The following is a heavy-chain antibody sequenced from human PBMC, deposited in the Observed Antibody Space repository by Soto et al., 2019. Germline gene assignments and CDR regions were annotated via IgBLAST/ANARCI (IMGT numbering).Heavy chain of an antibody. CDR1: GYTFTSYD. Sequence: QVQLVQSGAEVKKPGASVKVSCKASGYTFTSYDINWVRQATGQGLEWMGWMNPNSGNTGYAQKFQGRVTMTRNTSISTAYMELSRLRSEDTAVYYCARAPPRVATIRYYFDYWGQGTLVTVSS. V-gene: IGHV1-8*01. CDR2: MNPNSGNT. D-gene: IGHD5-12*01. CDR3: ARAPPRVATIRYYFDY. J-gene: IGHJ4*02.